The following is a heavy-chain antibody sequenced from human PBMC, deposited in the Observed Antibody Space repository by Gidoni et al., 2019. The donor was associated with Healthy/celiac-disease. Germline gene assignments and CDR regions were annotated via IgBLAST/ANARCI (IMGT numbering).Heavy chain of an antibody. CDR1: GGSFSGYY. J-gene: IGHJ5*02. D-gene: IGHD6-13*01. CDR2: INHSGST. V-gene: IGHV4-34*01. CDR3: ARGYRYRSSWYNWFDP. Sequence: QVQLQQWGAGLLKPSETLSLTCAVYGGSFSGYYWRWIRQPPGKGLALIGEINHSGSTNHNPSLKSRVTISADTSKNQFSLKVSSVTAADTAVYYCARGYRYRSSWYNWFDPWGQGTLVTVSS.